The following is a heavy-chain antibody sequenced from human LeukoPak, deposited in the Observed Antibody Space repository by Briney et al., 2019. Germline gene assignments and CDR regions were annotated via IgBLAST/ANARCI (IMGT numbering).Heavy chain of an antibody. J-gene: IGHJ5*02. CDR3: ARDCWARLRAPLDP. D-gene: IGHD4-17*01. CDR2: ISSSSSYI. CDR1: GFTFNSYS. Sequence: GGSLRLSCAASGFTFNSYSMNWVRQAPGKGLEWVSSISSSSSYIYYADSVKGRFTISRDNAKNSLYLQMNSLRAEDTAVYYCARDCWARLRAPLDPWGQGTLVTVSS. V-gene: IGHV3-21*01.